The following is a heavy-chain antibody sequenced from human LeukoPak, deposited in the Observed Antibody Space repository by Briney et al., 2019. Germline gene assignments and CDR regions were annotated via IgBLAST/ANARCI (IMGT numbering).Heavy chain of an antibody. D-gene: IGHD6-13*01. CDR3: VRGQHSSSWGMVGLYYYYGMDV. CDR1: GGTFSSYA. Sequence: SVKVSCKASGGTFSSYAISWVRQAPGQGLEWMGGIIPIFGTANYAQKFQGRVTITADESTSTAYMELSSLRSEDTAVYYCVRGQHSSSWGMVGLYYYYGMDVWGKGTTVTVSS. V-gene: IGHV1-69*13. CDR2: IIPIFGTA. J-gene: IGHJ6*04.